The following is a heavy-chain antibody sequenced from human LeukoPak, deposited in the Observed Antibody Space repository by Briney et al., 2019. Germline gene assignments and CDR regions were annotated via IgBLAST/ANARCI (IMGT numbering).Heavy chain of an antibody. J-gene: IGHJ6*02. CDR1: RFTFSSYA. D-gene: IGHD3-9*01. V-gene: IGHV3-23*01. CDR3: AKAQRTIRQYFYDGMDV. Sequence: GGSPRLSCAASRFTFSSYAMSWVRQAPGKGLEWVSVVSGSGSSTYYADSVKGRFTISRDNSKNTLYLQMNSLRAEDTAVYFCAKAQRTIRQYFYDGMDVWGQGATVTVSS. CDR2: VSGSGSST.